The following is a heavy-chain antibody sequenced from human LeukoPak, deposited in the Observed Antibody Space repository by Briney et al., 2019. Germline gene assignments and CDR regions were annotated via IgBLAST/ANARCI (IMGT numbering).Heavy chain of an antibody. D-gene: IGHD3-10*01. CDR1: GFTFSSYG. CDR2: IKSKTDGGTT. V-gene: IGHV3-15*01. J-gene: IGHJ4*02. CDR3: TTDIPGLIWFGDPY. Sequence: GGSLRLSCRASGFTFSSYGMNWVRQAPGKGLEWVGRIKSKTDGGTTDYAAPVKGRFTISRDDSKNTLYLQMNSLKTEDTAVYYCTTDIPGLIWFGDPYWGQGTLVTVSS.